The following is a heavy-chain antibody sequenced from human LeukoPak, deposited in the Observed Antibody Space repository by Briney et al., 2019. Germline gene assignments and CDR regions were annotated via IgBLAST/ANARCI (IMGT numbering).Heavy chain of an antibody. D-gene: IGHD3-10*01. Sequence: SETLCLTCTVSGGSITSYYWSYIRQPAGKGLEWIGYIYDSGSTNYNPSLKSRVTISLDTSKKQFSLKLTSVTATDTAVFYCARHYYGSGSSPMDVWGQGTTVTVSS. CDR3: ARHYYGSGSSPMDV. CDR2: IYDSGST. CDR1: GGSITSYY. J-gene: IGHJ6*02. V-gene: IGHV4-59*08.